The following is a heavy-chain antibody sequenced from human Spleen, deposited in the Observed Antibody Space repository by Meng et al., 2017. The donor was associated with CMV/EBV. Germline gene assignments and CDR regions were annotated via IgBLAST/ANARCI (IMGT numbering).Heavy chain of an antibody. CDR2: IYYSGST. CDR1: GGSISSSSYY. V-gene: IGHV4-39*07. Sequence: LQQQEPGPGLVKPSETLSRPCTVSGGSISSSSYYWGWIRQPPGKGLEWIGSIYYSGSTYYNPSLKSRVTISVDTSKNQFSLKLSSVTAADTAVYYCARGKWYSYGLDYWGQGTLVTVSS. D-gene: IGHD5-18*01. CDR3: ARGKWYSYGLDY. J-gene: IGHJ4*02.